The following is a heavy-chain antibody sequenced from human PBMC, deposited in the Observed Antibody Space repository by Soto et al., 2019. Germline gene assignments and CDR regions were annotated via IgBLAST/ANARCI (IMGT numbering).Heavy chain of an antibody. J-gene: IGHJ6*02. CDR3: ARDQGDFWTGGYYYYGMDV. Sequence: EVQLVESGGGLVQPGGSLRLSCAASGFTFSSYSMNWVRQAPGKGLEWVSYISSSSSTIYYADSVKGRFTISRDNAKNSLYLQMNSLRDEDTAVYYCARDQGDFWTGGYYYYGMDVWGQGTTVTVSS. V-gene: IGHV3-48*02. D-gene: IGHD3-3*01. CDR1: GFTFSSYS. CDR2: ISSSSSTI.